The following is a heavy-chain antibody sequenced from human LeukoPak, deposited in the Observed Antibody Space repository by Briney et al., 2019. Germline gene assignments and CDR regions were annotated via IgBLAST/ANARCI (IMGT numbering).Heavy chain of an antibody. V-gene: IGHV1-18*01. CDR1: GYTFTSYG. CDR3: ARGPSTYYGSGSFYFDY. D-gene: IGHD3-10*01. J-gene: IGHJ4*02. Sequence: ASVKVSCKASGYTFTSYGISWVRQAPGQGLEWMGWISAYNGNTNYAQKFQGRVTITADKSTSTAYMELSSLRSEDTAVYYCARGPSTYYGSGSFYFDYWGQGTLGTVSS. CDR2: ISAYNGNT.